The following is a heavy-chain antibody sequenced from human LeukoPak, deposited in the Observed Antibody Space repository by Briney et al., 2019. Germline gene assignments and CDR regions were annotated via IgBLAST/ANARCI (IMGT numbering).Heavy chain of an antibody. CDR3: ARGGVSYGPFDS. CDR2: ISNSSSTI. V-gene: IGHV3-48*02. CDR1: GFTFSRYS. J-gene: IGHJ4*02. Sequence: PGGSLRLSCVASGFTFSRYSMNLVRQAPGKGLEWVSYISNSSSTIYYADSVKGRFTISRDNAKNSLYLQMNSLRDENTAVYYCARGGVSYGPFDSWGQGTLVTVSS. D-gene: IGHD5-18*01.